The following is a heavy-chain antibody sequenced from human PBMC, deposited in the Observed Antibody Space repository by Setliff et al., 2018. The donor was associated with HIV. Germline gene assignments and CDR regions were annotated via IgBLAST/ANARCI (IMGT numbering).Heavy chain of an antibody. Sequence: SETLSLTCTVSGGSITSGRYYWSWIRQPAGKGLEWIGHIYTSGSANYNPSLKSRVTISVDTSKNQFSLKLSSVTAADTAVYYCARAPITIFGVIIIPVYFDYWGQGTLVTVSS. CDR1: GGSITSGRYY. V-gene: IGHV4-61*09. D-gene: IGHD3-3*01. CDR2: IYTSGSA. J-gene: IGHJ4*02. CDR3: ARAPITIFGVIIIPVYFDY.